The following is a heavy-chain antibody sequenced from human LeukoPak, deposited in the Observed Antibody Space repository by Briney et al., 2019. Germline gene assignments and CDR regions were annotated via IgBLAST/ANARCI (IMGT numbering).Heavy chain of an antibody. J-gene: IGHJ4*02. V-gene: IGHV3-23*01. CDR1: GFTFSSYA. Sequence: GGSLRLSCAASGFTFSSYAMSWVRQAPGKGLEWVSAISGSGGSTYYADSVKGRFTISRDNSKNTLYLQMNSLRAEDTAVYYCAKVPYYYDSSGYYFFDYWGQGTLATVSS. CDR3: AKVPYYYDSSGYYFFDY. D-gene: IGHD3-22*01. CDR2: ISGSGGST.